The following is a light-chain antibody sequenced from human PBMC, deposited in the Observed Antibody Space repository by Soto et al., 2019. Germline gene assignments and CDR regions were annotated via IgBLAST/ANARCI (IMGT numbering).Light chain of an antibody. CDR3: HQFGSSPLDT. CDR1: QTISSSF. CDR2: RAS. J-gene: IGKJ3*01. Sequence: EIVLTQSPGTLSLSPGERATLSCRASQTISSSFLAWYQQKPGQAPRLLIYRASRRAPGIPDRFSGSGSWTDLTLTISRLEPDDFAVYYCHQFGSSPLDTFGPGTKVEIK. V-gene: IGKV3-20*01.